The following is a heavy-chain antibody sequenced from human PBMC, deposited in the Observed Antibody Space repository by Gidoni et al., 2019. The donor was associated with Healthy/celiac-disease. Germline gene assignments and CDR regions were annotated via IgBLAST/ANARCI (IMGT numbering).Heavy chain of an antibody. V-gene: IGHV3-21*01. Sequence: EVQLVESGGGLVKPGGSLRLSCAASGFTFSSYSMNWVRQAPGKGLEWVSSISSSSSYIYYADSVKGRFTISRDNAKNSLYLQMNSLRAEDTAVYYCARGIVVVPAGFDPWGQGTLVTVSS. CDR1: GFTFSSYS. J-gene: IGHJ5*02. CDR2: ISSSSSYI. D-gene: IGHD2-2*01. CDR3: ARGIVVVPAGFDP.